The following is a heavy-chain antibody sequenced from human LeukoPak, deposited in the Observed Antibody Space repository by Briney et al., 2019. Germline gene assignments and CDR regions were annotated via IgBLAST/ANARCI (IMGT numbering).Heavy chain of an antibody. CDR3: ARSPTPNYDSSGYYPFDY. Sequence: GGSLRLSCAASGXTFSSYAMHWVRQAPGKGLEWVAVISYDGSNKYYADSVKGRFTISRDNSKNTLYLQMNSLRAEDTAVYYCARSPTPNYDSSGYYPFDYWGQGTLVTVSS. V-gene: IGHV3-30-3*01. J-gene: IGHJ4*02. CDR2: ISYDGSNK. D-gene: IGHD3-22*01. CDR1: GXTFSSYA.